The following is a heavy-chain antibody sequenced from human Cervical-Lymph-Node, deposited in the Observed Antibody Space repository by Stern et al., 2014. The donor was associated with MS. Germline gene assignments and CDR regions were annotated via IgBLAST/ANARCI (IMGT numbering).Heavy chain of an antibody. V-gene: IGHV1-18*01. D-gene: IGHD5-18*01. J-gene: IGHJ6*02. CDR2: ISGYKGNT. CDR3: AIMGTNGIDV. CDR1: GDTFGTYG. Sequence: QVQLVESGTEVKKPGASVKVSCKASGDTFGTYGVNWVRQAPGQRLEWLGWISGYKGNTNYAQRLQGRVTLTTDTSTTTAYMELRSLRSDDTAVYYCAIMGTNGIDVWDQGTTVTVSS.